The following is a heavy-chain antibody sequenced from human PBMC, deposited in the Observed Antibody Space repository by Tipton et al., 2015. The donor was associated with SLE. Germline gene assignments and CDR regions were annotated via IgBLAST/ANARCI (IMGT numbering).Heavy chain of an antibody. D-gene: IGHD4-17*01. J-gene: IGHJ4*02. CDR2: ISFDGSNK. Sequence: SLRLSCAASGFIFSTYAMHWVRQAPGKGLEWVAVISFDGSNKYSADSVKGRFTISRDNSKNTLYLQMNSLRAEDTAVYYCATSMTTVTAHFDYWGQGTLVTVSS. CDR1: GFIFSTYA. CDR3: ATSMTTVTAHFDY. V-gene: IGHV3-30-3*01.